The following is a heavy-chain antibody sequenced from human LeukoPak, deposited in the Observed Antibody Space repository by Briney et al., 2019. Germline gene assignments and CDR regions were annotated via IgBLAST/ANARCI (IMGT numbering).Heavy chain of an antibody. D-gene: IGHD6-19*01. V-gene: IGHV3-66*01. J-gene: IGHJ4*02. CDR2: IYSGGNT. CDR3: ARDSSGWYYFDS. Sequence: GGSLRLSCAASGFTVSTNYMSWVHQAPGKGLEWVSVIYSGGNTYYADSVKGRFSISRDNSKSTLYLQMNSLRAEDTAVYYCARDSSGWYYFDSWGQGTLVTVSS. CDR1: GFTVSTNY.